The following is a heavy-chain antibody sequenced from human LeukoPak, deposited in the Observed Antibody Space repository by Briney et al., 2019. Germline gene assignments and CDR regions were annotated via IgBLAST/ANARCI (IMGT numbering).Heavy chain of an antibody. CDR2: IKQDGSEY. CDR3: ARVGIKGAFDI. J-gene: IGHJ3*02. Sequence: GGSLRLSCTASGFTFSDYWMNWVRQVPGKGLEWVANIKQDGSEYYYVDSVKGRFTISRDNAKNSLYLQMNSLRAEDTAVYYCARVGIKGAFDIWGQGTMVTVPS. CDR1: GFTFSDYW. V-gene: IGHV3-7*01. D-gene: IGHD1-14*01.